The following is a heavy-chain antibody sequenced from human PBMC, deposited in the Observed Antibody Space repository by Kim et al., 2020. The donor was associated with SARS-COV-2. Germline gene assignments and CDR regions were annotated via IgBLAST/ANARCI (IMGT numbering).Heavy chain of an antibody. CDR2: TYYRSKWYN. CDR1: GDSVSSNSAA. J-gene: IGHJ4*02. V-gene: IGHV6-1*01. Sequence: SQTLSLTCAISGDSVSSNSAAWNWIRQSPSRGLEWLGRTYYRSKWYNDYAVSVKSRITINPDTSKNQFSLQLNSVTPEDTAVYYCARVSAAGTPKGRDFDYWGQGTLVTVSS. CDR3: ARVSAAGTPKGRDFDY. D-gene: IGHD6-13*01.